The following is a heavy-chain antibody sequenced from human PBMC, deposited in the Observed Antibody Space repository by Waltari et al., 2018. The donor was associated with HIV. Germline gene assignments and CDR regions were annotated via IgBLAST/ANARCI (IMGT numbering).Heavy chain of an antibody. J-gene: IGHJ6*02. Sequence: QVQLGESGGGVVQPGRSLRLSCAASGFTFISYGMHWVRQAPGKGLEWVAVIWYDGSNKYYADSVKGRFTISRDNSKNTLYLQMNSLRAEDTAVYYCARDLNLVVVTAMDVWGQGTTVTVSS. CDR1: GFTFISYG. D-gene: IGHD2-21*02. CDR2: IWYDGSNK. CDR3: ARDLNLVVVTAMDV. V-gene: IGHV3-33*01.